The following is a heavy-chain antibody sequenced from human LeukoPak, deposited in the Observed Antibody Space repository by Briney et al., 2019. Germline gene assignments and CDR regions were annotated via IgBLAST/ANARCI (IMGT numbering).Heavy chain of an antibody. CDR1: GFTFDDYT. CDR2: ITWDGGST. D-gene: IGHD3-3*01. V-gene: IGHV3-43*01. Sequence: GGSLRLSCAASGFTFDDYTMHWVRQAPGKGLEWVSLITWDGGSTYYADSVKGRFTVSRDNSKNSLYLQMNSLRTEDTALYYCAKVSGRRGYSYMDVWGKGTTVNVSS. CDR3: AKVSGRRGYSYMDV. J-gene: IGHJ6*03.